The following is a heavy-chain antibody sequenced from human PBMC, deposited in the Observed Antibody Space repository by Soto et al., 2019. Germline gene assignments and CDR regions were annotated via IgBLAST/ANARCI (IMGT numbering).Heavy chain of an antibody. CDR1: GGTFSNYA. CDR3: ASPLTPYCRGVRCYSGLDY. V-gene: IGHV1-69*12. Sequence: QVQLVQSGAEVKKPGSSVKVSCKASGGTFSNYAISWVRQAPGQGLEWMGGIIPIFGTANYAQKCQGRVTITADEATSTAYRALRSLRSEDTAVYYCASPLTPYCRGVRCYSGLDYWGQGTLVTVSS. J-gene: IGHJ4*02. D-gene: IGHD2-15*01. CDR2: IIPIFGTA.